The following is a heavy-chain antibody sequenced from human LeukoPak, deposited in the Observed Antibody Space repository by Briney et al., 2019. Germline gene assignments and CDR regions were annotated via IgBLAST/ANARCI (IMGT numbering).Heavy chain of an antibody. CDR2: TRNKANSYTT. V-gene: IGHV3-72*01. CDR3: ARVVVVAGHYYFDY. Sequence: GGSLRLSCAASGFTFSDHYMDWVRQAPGKGLEWVGRTRNKANSYTTEYAASVKGRFTISRDDSKSSLYLQMNSLKTEDTAVYYCARVVVVAGHYYFDYWGQGTLVAVSS. J-gene: IGHJ4*02. CDR1: GFTFSDHY. D-gene: IGHD2-15*01.